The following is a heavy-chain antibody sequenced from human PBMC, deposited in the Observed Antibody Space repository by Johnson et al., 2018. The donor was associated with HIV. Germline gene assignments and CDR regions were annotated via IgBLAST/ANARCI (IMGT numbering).Heavy chain of an antibody. V-gene: IGHV3-23*04. CDR2: ISGSGGST. CDR1: GFIFSDYY. Sequence: VQLVESGGGVVQPGRSLRLSCAASGFIFSDYYMSWIRQAPGKWLEWVSAISGSGGSTYYADSVKGRFTISRDNSKNTLYLQMNSLRAEDTAVYYCASHVGSSVGSAFDIWGQGTMVTVSS. D-gene: IGHD6-6*01. J-gene: IGHJ3*02. CDR3: ASHVGSSVGSAFDI.